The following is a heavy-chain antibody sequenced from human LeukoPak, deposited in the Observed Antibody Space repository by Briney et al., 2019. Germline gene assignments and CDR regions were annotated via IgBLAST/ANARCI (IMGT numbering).Heavy chain of an antibody. J-gene: IGHJ4*02. CDR3: ARDRGYFDN. Sequence: GSLRLSCEASEFIFSSYTMHWVRQAPGKGLEWVAFISYDGSNKDYADSVKGQFTISSDNSKNTLYLQMNSLRAEDTAVYYCARDRGYFDNWGQGTLVTVSS. CDR2: ISYDGSNK. CDR1: EFIFSSYT. V-gene: IGHV3-30*04.